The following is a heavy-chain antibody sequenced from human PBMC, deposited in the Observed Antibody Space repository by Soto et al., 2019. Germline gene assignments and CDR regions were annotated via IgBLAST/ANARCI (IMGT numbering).Heavy chain of an antibody. CDR3: ARESGGATATLDYYYFYMYV. Sequence: QVQLVQSGAEVKKPGASVTVSCKASGYRFSDYYLHWVRQAPGQGPEWMGWMNPNSGDTKYAQKFKGRDTMTRDTSVRTAFMELNWLKSDDTAVYYWARESGGATATLDYYYFYMYVWGIGTTVTVS. D-gene: IGHD5-12*01. CDR1: GYRFSDYY. CDR2: MNPNSGDT. V-gene: IGHV1-2*02. J-gene: IGHJ6*03.